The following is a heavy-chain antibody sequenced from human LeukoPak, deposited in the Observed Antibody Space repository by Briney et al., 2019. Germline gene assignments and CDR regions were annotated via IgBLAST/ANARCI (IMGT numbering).Heavy chain of an antibody. CDR1: GFTFSSYG. D-gene: IGHD6-19*01. CDR2: IWYDGSNK. J-gene: IGHJ4*02. Sequence: GGSLRLSCAASGFTFSSYGMHWVRQAPGKGLEWVAVIWYDGSNKYYADSVKGRFTISRDNSKNTLYLQMNSLRAEDTAVYYCARGIRYSSGWLDYWGQGTLVTVSS. CDR3: ARGIRYSSGWLDY. V-gene: IGHV3-33*01.